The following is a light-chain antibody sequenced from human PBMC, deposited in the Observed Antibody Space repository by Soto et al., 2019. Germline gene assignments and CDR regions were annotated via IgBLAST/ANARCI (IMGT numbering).Light chain of an antibody. V-gene: IGKV1-5*01. J-gene: IGKJ2*01. CDR1: QSISSW. Sequence: DIQMTQSPSTLSASVGDRVTITCRASQSISSWLAWYQQKPGKDPQLLIYDASSLESGGPSRFSGSGSGTEFTLTISSLQPDDFAAYYCQQYNSYPYTFGQGTKLEIK. CDR2: DAS. CDR3: QQYNSYPYT.